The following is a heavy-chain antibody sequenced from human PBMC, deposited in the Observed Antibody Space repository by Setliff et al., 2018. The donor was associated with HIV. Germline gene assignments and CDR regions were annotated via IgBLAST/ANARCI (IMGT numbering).Heavy chain of an antibody. V-gene: IGHV4-38-2*01. CDR1: SYSIYSGYY. CDR3: ARSKTFYDFWGGYYTHGAFKI. D-gene: IGHD3-3*01. Sequence: KSSETLSLTCAVSSYSIYSGYYWAWIRQSPGRGPEWIGSVYHGGNTYYNPSLKSRVTISVDTSKNQFSLNLTSVTAADTAVYYCARSKTFYDFWGGYYTHGAFKIWGLGTMVTVSS. CDR2: VYHGGNT. J-gene: IGHJ3*02.